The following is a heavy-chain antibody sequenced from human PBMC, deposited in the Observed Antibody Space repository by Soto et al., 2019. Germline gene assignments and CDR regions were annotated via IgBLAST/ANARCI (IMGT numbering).Heavy chain of an antibody. D-gene: IGHD6-13*01. CDR2: FDPEDGET. J-gene: IGHJ4*02. CDR1: GYTLTELS. CDR3: ATVGYLQLANDY. V-gene: IGHV1-24*01. Sequence: QVQLVQSGAEVKKPGASVKVSCKVSGYTLTELSMHWVRQTPGKGLEWMGGFDPEDGETIYAQKFQGRVTMTEATSTDTAYMELSSLRSEDTAVYYCATVGYLQLANDYWGQGTLVTVSS.